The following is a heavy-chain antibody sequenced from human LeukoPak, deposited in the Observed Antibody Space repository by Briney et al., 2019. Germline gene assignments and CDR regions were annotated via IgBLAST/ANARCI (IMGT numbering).Heavy chain of an antibody. CDR2: ISYDGSNK. D-gene: IGHD3-3*01. CDR1: GFTFSSYA. Sequence: GGSLRLSCAASGFTFSSYAIHWVRQAPGKGLEWVAVISYDGSNKYYADSVKGQFSISRDNSKNTLYLQMNSLRADDTAVYYCARRYDGFDYWGQGTLVTVSS. V-gene: IGHV3-30-3*01. J-gene: IGHJ4*02. CDR3: ARRYDGFDY.